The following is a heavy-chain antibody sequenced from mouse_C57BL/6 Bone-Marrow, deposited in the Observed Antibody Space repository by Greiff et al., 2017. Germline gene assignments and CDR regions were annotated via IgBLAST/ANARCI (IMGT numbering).Heavy chain of an antibody. CDR1: GFTFSSYA. Sequence: EVKLMESGGGLVKPGGSLKLSCAASGFTFSSYAMSWVRQTPEKRLEWVATISDGGSYTYYPDNVKGRFTISRDNAKNNLYLQMSHLKSEDTAMYYCARDEGYYGSIPFAYWGQGTLVTVSA. D-gene: IGHD1-1*01. CDR3: ARDEGYYGSIPFAY. J-gene: IGHJ3*01. CDR2: ISDGGSYT. V-gene: IGHV5-4*01.